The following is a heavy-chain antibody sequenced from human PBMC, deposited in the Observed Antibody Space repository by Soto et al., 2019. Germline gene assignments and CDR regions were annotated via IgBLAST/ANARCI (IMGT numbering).Heavy chain of an antibody. CDR1: GLTFSYVW. V-gene: IGHV3-15*01. Sequence: TGGSLRLSCAASGLTFSYVWMSWVRQAPGKGLEWVGRIKSKTDGGTTDYAAPVKGRFTISRDDSENTVYLQMNSLKTEDTAVYYCTTIMRFGEFHDYWGQGTLVTVSS. CDR2: IKSKTDGGTT. D-gene: IGHD3-10*01. J-gene: IGHJ4*02. CDR3: TTIMRFGEFHDY.